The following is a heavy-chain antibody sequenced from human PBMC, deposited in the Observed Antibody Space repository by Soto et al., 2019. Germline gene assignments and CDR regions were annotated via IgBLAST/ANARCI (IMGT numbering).Heavy chain of an antibody. V-gene: IGHV4-34*01. CDR3: ARWYGGHNFDY. CDR1: GGSFSGYY. Sequence: ASETLSLTCAVYGGSFSGYYWSWIRQPPGKGLEWIGEINHSGSTNYNPSLKSRLTISLDTSKNQFSLQMTSVTATDTSIYYCARWYGGHNFDYWGQGTLVTVSS. D-gene: IGHD4-17*01. CDR2: INHSGST. J-gene: IGHJ4*02.